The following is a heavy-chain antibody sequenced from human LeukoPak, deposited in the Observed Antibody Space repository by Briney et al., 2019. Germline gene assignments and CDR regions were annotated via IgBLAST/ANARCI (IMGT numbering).Heavy chain of an antibody. CDR1: GFTFSIYG. D-gene: IGHD6-13*01. J-gene: IGHJ4*02. CDR2: VSYDGGSK. Sequence: PGRSLRLSCAASGFTFSIYGMHWVRQGPGKGLEWVALVSYDGGSKYYADSVKGRITISRDNSKNTLHLQMNSLRTEDTAVYYCARVKGGIAAAGNYFDYWGQGTLVTVSS. CDR3: ARVKGGIAAAGNYFDY. V-gene: IGHV3-30*03.